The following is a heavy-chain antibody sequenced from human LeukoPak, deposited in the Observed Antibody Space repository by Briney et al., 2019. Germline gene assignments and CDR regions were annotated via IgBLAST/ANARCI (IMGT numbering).Heavy chain of an antibody. D-gene: IGHD4-17*01. V-gene: IGHV4-59*01. CDR3: ARGNDYGDYYFDY. Sequence: SETLSLTCTVSGGSISSYYWSWIRQPPGKGLEWIGYIYYSGSTNYNPSLKSRVTISVDTSKNQFSLKLSSVTAADTAVYYCARGNDYGDYYFDYWGQGTLVTVSS. CDR2: IYYSGST. J-gene: IGHJ4*02. CDR1: GGSISSYY.